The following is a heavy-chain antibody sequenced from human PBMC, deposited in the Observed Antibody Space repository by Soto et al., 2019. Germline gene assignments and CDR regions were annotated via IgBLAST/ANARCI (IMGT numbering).Heavy chain of an antibody. J-gene: IGHJ4*02. V-gene: IGHV4-31*03. CDR3: ARSDFGVVPRLDS. CDR2: IYYSGST. CDR1: GGSISSGGYY. Sequence: QVQLQESGPGLVKPSQTLSLTCTVSGGSISSGGYYWSWIRQHPGKGLEWIGYIYYSGSTYYNPSLKSRVPIQGDTSKNSSSLRLISVPAADTAVYSCARSDFGVVPRLDSWGQGPLAPVSS. D-gene: IGHD3-3*01.